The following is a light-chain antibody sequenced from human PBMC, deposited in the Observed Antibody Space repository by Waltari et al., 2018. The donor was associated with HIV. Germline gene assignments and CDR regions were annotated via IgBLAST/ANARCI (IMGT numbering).Light chain of an antibody. CDR2: KAS. CDR3: QQYNSYSWT. CDR1: QSISTW. V-gene: IGKV1-5*03. J-gene: IGKJ1*01. Sequence: DILMTQSPSTLTASIGDRVTITCRSSQSISTWWAWYQQKPGRTPKLLMYKASTLESGVPTRFSGSGSGTEFTLTIRSLQPEDFATYYCQQYNSYSWTFGQGTQVEIK.